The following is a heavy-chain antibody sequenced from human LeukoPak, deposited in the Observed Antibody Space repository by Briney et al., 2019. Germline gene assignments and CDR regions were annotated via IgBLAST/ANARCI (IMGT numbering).Heavy chain of an antibody. V-gene: IGHV3-7*01. D-gene: IGHD4-11*01. J-gene: IGHJ4*02. CDR1: GFTFSSYW. CDR3: AREDHSNYEY. Sequence: GGSLRLSCAASGFTFSSYWMSWVRQAPGKVLEWVASIKQDGTEKYYVDSVKGRFTISKDNAKNSLYLQMNSLRAEDTAVYYCAREDHSNYEYWGQGTLVTVSS. CDR2: IKQDGTEK.